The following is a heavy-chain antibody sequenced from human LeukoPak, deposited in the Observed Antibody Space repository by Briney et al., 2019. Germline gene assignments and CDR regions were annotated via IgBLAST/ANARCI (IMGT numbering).Heavy chain of an antibody. V-gene: IGHV3-33*01. J-gene: IGHJ4*02. CDR3: GTVRGPDSSRWHSDY. CDR1: GFRFSNYG. Sequence: GRSLRLSCAASGFRFSNYGMHWVRQAPGKGLEWVALIWYDGSNKYYADSVKGRFTISRDNSKNTLYLQMNSLRAEDTAVYYCGTVRGPDSSRWHSDYWGQGTLVTVSS. CDR2: IWYDGSNK. D-gene: IGHD6-13*01.